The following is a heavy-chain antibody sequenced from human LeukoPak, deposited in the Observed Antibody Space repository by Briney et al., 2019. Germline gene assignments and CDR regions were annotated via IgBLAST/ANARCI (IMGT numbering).Heavy chain of an antibody. CDR3: AKVTGLRDRYFDY. Sequence: SVKVSCKASGGTFSSYAISWVRQAPGQGLEWMGGIIPIFGTANYAQKFQGRVTITADESTSTAYMELNSLRAEDTALYYCAKVTGLRDRYFDYWGQGTLVTVSS. CDR2: IIPIFGTA. D-gene: IGHD2-15*01. CDR1: GGTFSSYA. J-gene: IGHJ4*02. V-gene: IGHV1-69*13.